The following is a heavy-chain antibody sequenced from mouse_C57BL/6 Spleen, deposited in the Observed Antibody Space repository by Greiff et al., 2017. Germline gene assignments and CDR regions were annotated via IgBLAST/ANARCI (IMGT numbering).Heavy chain of an antibody. CDR1: GFNIKDYY. D-gene: IGHD2-2*01. CDR2: IDPEDGET. Sequence: VQLQQSGAELVKPGASVKLSCTASGFNIKDYYMHWVKQRTEQGLEWIGRIDPEDGETKYAPKFQGKATIPADTSSNTAYLQLSSLTSEDTAVYDGDRRTYYGYSEYCYFDVWGTGTTVTVSS. CDR3: DRRTYYGYSEYCYFDV. V-gene: IGHV14-2*01. J-gene: IGHJ1*03.